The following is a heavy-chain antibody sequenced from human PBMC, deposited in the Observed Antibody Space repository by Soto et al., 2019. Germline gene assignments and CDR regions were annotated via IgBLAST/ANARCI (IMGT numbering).Heavy chain of an antibody. Sequence: GGSLRLSCAASGFTFSSYGMHWVRQAPGKGLEWVAVIWYDGSNKYYADSVKGRFTISRDNSKNTLYLQMNSLRAEDTAVYYCARDLAGETFDYWGQGTLVTVSS. D-gene: IGHD3-10*01. V-gene: IGHV3-33*01. CDR3: ARDLAGETFDY. CDR1: GFTFSSYG. J-gene: IGHJ4*02. CDR2: IWYDGSNK.